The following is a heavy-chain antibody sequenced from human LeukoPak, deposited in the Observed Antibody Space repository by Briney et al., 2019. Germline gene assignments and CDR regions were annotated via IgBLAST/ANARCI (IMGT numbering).Heavy chain of an antibody. CDR1: GFTFSSYA. CDR2: ISSNGGST. J-gene: IGHJ5*02. V-gene: IGHV3-64*01. D-gene: IGHD5-18*01. Sequence: GGSLRLSCAASGFTFSSYAMHRVRQAPGKGLEYVSAISSNGGSTYYANSVKGRFTISRDNSKNTLYLQMGSLRAEDMAVYYCARDYKDTAMATPWFDPWGQGTLVTVSS. CDR3: ARDYKDTAMATPWFDP.